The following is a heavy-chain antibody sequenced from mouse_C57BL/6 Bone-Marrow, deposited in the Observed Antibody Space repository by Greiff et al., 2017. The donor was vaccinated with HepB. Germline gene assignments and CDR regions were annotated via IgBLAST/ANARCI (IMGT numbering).Heavy chain of an antibody. CDR3: ARYYDYDYAY. CDR2: IYPRSGNT. D-gene: IGHD2-4*01. CDR1: GYTFTSYG. J-gene: IGHJ3*01. V-gene: IGHV1-81*01. Sequence: VQLKESGAELARPGASVKLSCKASGYTFTSYGISWVKQRTGQGLEWIGEIYPRSGNTYYNEKFKGKATLTADKSSSTAYMELRSLTSEDSAVYFCARYYDYDYAYWGQGTLVTVSA.